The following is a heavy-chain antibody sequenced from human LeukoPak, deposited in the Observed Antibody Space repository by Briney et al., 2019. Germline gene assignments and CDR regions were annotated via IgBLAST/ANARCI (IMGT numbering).Heavy chain of an antibody. CDR1: GFTFSAYW. CDR3: ARGNYDSSGLLDY. Sequence: PGGSLRLSCAASGFTFSAYWMHWVRQALGKGLVWVSRINSDGSSTSYADSVKGRFTISRDNAKNTLYLQMNSLRAEDTAVYYCARGNYDSSGLLDYWGQGTLVTVSS. V-gene: IGHV3-74*01. J-gene: IGHJ4*02. CDR2: INSDGSST. D-gene: IGHD3-22*01.